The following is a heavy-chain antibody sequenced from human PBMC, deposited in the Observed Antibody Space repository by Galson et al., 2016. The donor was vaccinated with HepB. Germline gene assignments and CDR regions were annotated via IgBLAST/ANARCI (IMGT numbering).Heavy chain of an antibody. Sequence: ETLSLTCSVSGYSISSGYYWGWIRQPPGKGLEWIGSMYHSGNTYYNPSLKSRVTISADTSKNQFSLRLSSVTAADTAVYYCARVIYSNSWRNPGRRCDPWGQGTLATVSS. D-gene: IGHD2/OR15-2a*01. V-gene: IGHV4-38-2*02. J-gene: IGHJ5*02. CDR3: ARVIYSNSWRNPGRRCDP. CDR2: MYHSGNT. CDR1: GYSISSGYY.